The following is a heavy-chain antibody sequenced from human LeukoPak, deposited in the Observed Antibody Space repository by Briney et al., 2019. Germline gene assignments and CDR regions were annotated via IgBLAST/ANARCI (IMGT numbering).Heavy chain of an antibody. CDR3: ARDGSLGSSWPPNFDY. CDR1: GFTVSSNY. J-gene: IGHJ4*02. V-gene: IGHV3-66*01. CDR2: IYSGGST. D-gene: IGHD6-13*01. Sequence: GGSLRLSCAASGFTVSSNYMSWVRQAPGRGLEWVSVIYSGGSTYYADSVKGRFTISRDNSKNTLYLQMNCLRAEDTAVYYCARDGSLGSSWPPNFDYWGQGTLVTVSS.